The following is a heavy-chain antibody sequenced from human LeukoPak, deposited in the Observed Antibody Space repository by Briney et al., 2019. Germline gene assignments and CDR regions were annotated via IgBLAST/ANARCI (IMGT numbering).Heavy chain of an antibody. J-gene: IGHJ4*02. V-gene: IGHV1-3*01. D-gene: IGHD3-22*01. CDR2: ISAGNGNT. CDR1: GYTFTSYA. CDR3: ARDYYDSSGAISFDY. Sequence: GASVKVSCKASGYTFTSYAIHWVRQAPGQRLEWMGWISAGNGNTKYSQNFQGRVTFISNTSATTAFMELSSLRSEDAAVYYCARDYYDSSGAISFDYWGQGTLVTVSS.